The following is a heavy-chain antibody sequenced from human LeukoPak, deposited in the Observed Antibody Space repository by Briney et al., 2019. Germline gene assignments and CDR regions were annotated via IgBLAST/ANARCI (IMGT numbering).Heavy chain of an antibody. CDR3: AREPQEGFDY. V-gene: IGHV3-48*01. J-gene: IGHJ4*02. CDR2: ISGSSRAI. Sequence: GGSLRLSCAASGFTFSSYSMNWVRQAPGKGLEWISYISGSSRAIYYADSVKVRFTISRDNAKNSLYLQINNLRAEDTAVYYCAREPQEGFDYWGQGTLVTISS. CDR1: GFTFSSYS.